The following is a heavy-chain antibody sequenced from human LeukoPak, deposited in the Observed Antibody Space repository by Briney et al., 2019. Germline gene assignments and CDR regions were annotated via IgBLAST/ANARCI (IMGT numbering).Heavy chain of an antibody. CDR3: VRTRGWRWLFPLDY. V-gene: IGHV1-69*02. CDR1: GGTFSSYT. J-gene: IGHJ4*02. Sequence: GASVKVSCKASGGTFSSYTISWVRQAPGQGLEWMGRIIPILGIANYAQKFQGRVTITRNTSISTAYMELSSLRSEDTAVYYCVRTRGWRWLFPLDYWGQGTLVTVSS. CDR2: IIPILGIA. D-gene: IGHD3-22*01.